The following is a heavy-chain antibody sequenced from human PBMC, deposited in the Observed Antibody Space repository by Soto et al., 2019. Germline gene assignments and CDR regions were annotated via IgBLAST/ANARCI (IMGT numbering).Heavy chain of an antibody. V-gene: IGHV4-31*03. J-gene: IGHJ5*02. Sequence: PSETLSLTCTVSGGSISSGGYYWSWIRQHPGKGLEWIGYIYYSGSTYYNPSLKSRVTISVDTSKNQFSLKLSSVTAADTAVYYCARQRTPSGFYPWGQGALVTVSS. CDR2: IYYSGST. CDR3: ARQRTPSGFYP. CDR1: GGSISSGGYY. D-gene: IGHD1-1*01.